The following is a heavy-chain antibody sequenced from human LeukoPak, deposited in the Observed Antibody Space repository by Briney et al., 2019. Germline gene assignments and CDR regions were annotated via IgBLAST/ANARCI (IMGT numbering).Heavy chain of an antibody. Sequence: SETLSLTCAVSGDSISNPGYSWSWIRQPSGKGLEWIGYIYHSGSTFYNPSLRNRVTISLDGSRNQFSLKLTSVTAADTAVYYCARDSDGGSYDHWGQGILVIVSS. CDR2: IYHSGST. V-gene: IGHV4-30-2*01. CDR1: GDSISNPGYS. CDR3: ARDSDGGSYDH. D-gene: IGHD2-15*01. J-gene: IGHJ4*02.